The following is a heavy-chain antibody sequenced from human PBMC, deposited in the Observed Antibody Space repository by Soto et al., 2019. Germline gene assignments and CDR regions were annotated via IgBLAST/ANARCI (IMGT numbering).Heavy chain of an antibody. V-gene: IGHV1-18*04. CDR2: ISAYNGKT. D-gene: IGHD3-10*01. Sequence: ASVKVSCKASGYTLTSYGITWVRQAPGQGLEWMGWISAYNGKTNYAQKLQGRVTMTTDTSTSTAYMELRSLGSDDTAVYYCAREWGPVLLAFDYWGQGTLVTVSS. J-gene: IGHJ4*02. CDR1: GYTLTSYG. CDR3: AREWGPVLLAFDY.